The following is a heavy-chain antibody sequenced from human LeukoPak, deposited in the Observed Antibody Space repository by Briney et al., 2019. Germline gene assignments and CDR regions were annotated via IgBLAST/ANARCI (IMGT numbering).Heavy chain of an antibody. J-gene: IGHJ3*02. CDR1: GFTFNDSV. D-gene: IGHD6-19*01. CDR2: ISWNSDNI. V-gene: IGHV3-9*01. Sequence: GRSLRLSCAGSGFTFNDSVMHWVRQVPGKGLEWVSGISWNSDNIGYADSVKGRFTISRDNAKNSLYLQMNSLRAEDTALYYCAKDRYSSGSFDAFDIWGQGTMVTVSS. CDR3: AKDRYSSGSFDAFDI.